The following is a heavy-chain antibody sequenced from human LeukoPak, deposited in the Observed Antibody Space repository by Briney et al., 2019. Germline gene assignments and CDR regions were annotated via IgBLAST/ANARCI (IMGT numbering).Heavy chain of an antibody. CDR2: INHSGST. CDR3: ARRERPYYDFWSGYPHFDY. CDR1: GGSISSYY. Sequence: SETLSLTCTVSGGSISSYYWSWIRQPPGKGLEWIGEINHSGSTNYNPSLKSRVTISVDTSKNQFSLKLSSVTAADTAVYYCARRERPYYDFWSGYPHFDYWGQGTLVTVSS. V-gene: IGHV4-34*01. J-gene: IGHJ4*02. D-gene: IGHD3-3*01.